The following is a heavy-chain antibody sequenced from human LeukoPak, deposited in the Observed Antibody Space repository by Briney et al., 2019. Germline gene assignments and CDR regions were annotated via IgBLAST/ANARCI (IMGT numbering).Heavy chain of an antibody. CDR3: AKDSRLLDAFDI. J-gene: IGHJ3*02. CDR1: GFTFSSYG. CDR2: IRYDGRNK. D-gene: IGHD3-22*01. Sequence: GGSLRLSCAASGFTFSSYGMQWGRQAPGKGVEGGAFIRYDGRNKYYAESVKGGFTISRDNSKNTLYLQMTSLRAEDTAVYYCAKDSRLLDAFDIWGQGTMVTVSS. V-gene: IGHV3-30*02.